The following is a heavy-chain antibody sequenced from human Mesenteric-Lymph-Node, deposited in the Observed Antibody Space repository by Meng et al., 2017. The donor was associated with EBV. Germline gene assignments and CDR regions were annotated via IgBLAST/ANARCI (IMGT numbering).Heavy chain of an antibody. J-gene: IGHJ4*02. CDR3: ARGYGSGHL. D-gene: IGHD3-10*01. CDR1: GGSLSVYS. Sequence: VRLQQGGAGMLQPSQSLSLACAVYGGSLSVYSWSCIRQPAGKGREWIGEINHIGGTNYHPSLKSRVTISVDTSKNQFSRKLSSVTAADTAVYYCARGYGSGHLWGQGTLVTVSS. V-gene: IGHV4-34*01. CDR2: INHIGGT.